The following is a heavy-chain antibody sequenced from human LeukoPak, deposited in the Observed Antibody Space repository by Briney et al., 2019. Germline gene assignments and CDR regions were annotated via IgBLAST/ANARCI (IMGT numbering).Heavy chain of an antibody. CDR2: IKSKTDGGTT. V-gene: IGHV3-15*01. Sequence: GGSLRLSCAASGFTFSNAWMSWVRQAPGKGLEWIGRIKSKTDGGTTDYAAPVKGRFTISRDDSKNTLYLQMNSLKTEDTAVYYCTTANSGSYDFDYWGQGTLVTVSS. CDR3: TTANSGSYDFDY. D-gene: IGHD1-26*01. J-gene: IGHJ4*02. CDR1: GFTFSNAW.